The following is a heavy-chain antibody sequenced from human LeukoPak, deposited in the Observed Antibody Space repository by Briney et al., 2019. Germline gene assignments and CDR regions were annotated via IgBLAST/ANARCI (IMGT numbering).Heavy chain of an antibody. CDR3: ARSQTGGTFDY. J-gene: IGHJ4*02. CDR2: IYDSGST. V-gene: IGHV4-39*01. D-gene: IGHD1-26*01. Sequence: SETLSLTCTVSGGSIRSSYYYWGWIRQPPGKGLEWIGSIYDSGSTYYNPSLKSRVTISVDTSKNQFSLKLKSVTPEDTAVYYCARSQTGGTFDYWGQGALVTVSS. CDR1: GGSIRSSYYY.